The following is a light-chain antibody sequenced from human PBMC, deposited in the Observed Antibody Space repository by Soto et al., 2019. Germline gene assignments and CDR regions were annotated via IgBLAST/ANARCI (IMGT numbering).Light chain of an antibody. Sequence: QSARTQPASVSGSPGQSISISCTGSSSDVGAYNYVAWYQQQPGKAPKLLIYEVDNRPSGISHRFSGSKSGNTASLTISGLQTEDEADYYCSSYTVINTAVFGGGTKVTVL. CDR1: SSDVGAYNY. J-gene: IGLJ3*02. V-gene: IGLV2-14*01. CDR2: EVD. CDR3: SSYTVINTAV.